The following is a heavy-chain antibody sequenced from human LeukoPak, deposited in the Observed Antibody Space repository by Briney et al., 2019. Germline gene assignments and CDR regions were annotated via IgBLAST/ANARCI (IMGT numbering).Heavy chain of an antibody. Sequence: ASVKVSCKASGYTFTSYYMHWVRRAPGQGLEWMGIINPRGGSTTYAQKFQGRVTMTRDTSTSTVYMELSSRRSEDTAVYYCARARQLAVLDAFDIWGQGTMVTVSS. J-gene: IGHJ3*02. CDR3: ARARQLAVLDAFDI. CDR1: GYTFTSYY. D-gene: IGHD6-13*01. CDR2: INPRGGST. V-gene: IGHV1-46*01.